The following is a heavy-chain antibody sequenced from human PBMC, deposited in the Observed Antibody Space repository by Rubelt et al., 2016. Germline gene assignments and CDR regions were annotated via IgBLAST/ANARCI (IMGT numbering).Heavy chain of an antibody. J-gene: IGHJ5*02. CDR2: IYYTSSGTT. CDR1: GASISSSNYH. V-gene: IGHV4-39*01. CDR3: VRPRQGDPKGWFDP. D-gene: IGHD1-26*01. Sequence: QLQLQESGPGLVKPSETLSLTCTVSGASISSSNYHWGWIRQPPGKGLEWIGTIYYTSSGTTYYNPSLKRRLTISVDTSNNPFSLNLTAVTATDTAVYYCVRPRQGDPKGWFDPWGQGTLVTVSS.